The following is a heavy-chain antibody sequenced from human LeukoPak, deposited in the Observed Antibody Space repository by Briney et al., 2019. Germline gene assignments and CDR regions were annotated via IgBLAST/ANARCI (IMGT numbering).Heavy chain of an antibody. J-gene: IGHJ6*03. D-gene: IGHD3-3*01. Sequence: SETLSLTCTVSGGSISSGSYYWSWIRQPAGKGLEWIGRIYTSGSTNYNPSLKSRVTISVDTSKNQFSLKLSSVTAADTTVYYCARGYDFWSGYRYFYYYYYMDVWGKGTTVTVSS. CDR1: GGSISSGSYY. V-gene: IGHV4-61*02. CDR2: IYTSGST. CDR3: ARGYDFWSGYRYFYYYYYMDV.